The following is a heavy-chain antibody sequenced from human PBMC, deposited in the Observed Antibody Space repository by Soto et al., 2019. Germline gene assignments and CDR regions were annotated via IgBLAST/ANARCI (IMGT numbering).Heavy chain of an antibody. V-gene: IGHV3-30*18. J-gene: IGHJ4*02. CDR2: ISYDGSNK. Sequence: QVQLVESGGGVVKPGRSLRLSCAASGFTFSSYGMHWVRQAPGKGLEWVAVISYDGSNKYYEDSVKGRFTISRDFSKSTQYLQMNSLRAEDTAVYFCAKDLVRYGGYGGVFDYWGQGTVGIVSS. D-gene: IGHD5-12*01. CDR1: GFTFSSYG. CDR3: AKDLVRYGGYGGVFDY.